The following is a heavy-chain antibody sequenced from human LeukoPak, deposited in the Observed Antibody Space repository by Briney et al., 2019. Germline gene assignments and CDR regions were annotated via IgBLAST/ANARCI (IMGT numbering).Heavy chain of an antibody. V-gene: IGHV3-30*04. D-gene: IGHD6-19*01. CDR2: ISYDGSNK. J-gene: IGHJ4*02. Sequence: GRSLRLSCAASGFTFSSYAMHWVRQAPGKGLEWVAVISYDGSNKYYADSVKGRFTISRDNSKNTLYLQMNSPRAEDTAVYYCARDAEYSSGWFAFDYWGQGTLVTVSS. CDR3: ARDAEYSSGWFAFDY. CDR1: GFTFSSYA.